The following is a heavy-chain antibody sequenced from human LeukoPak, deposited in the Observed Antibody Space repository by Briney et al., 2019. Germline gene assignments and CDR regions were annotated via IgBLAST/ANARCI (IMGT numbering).Heavy chain of an antibody. V-gene: IGHV4-61*02. CDR2: IHIGGTT. Sequence: SETLSLTCTVSGGSINSGNYYWSWMRQPAGKGLEWIGRIHIGGTTTYKSSPQSRVTISIDTSKNQFSLRLNSVTAADTAIYYCVGLRFLQWTPTRIFDSWGQGTLVTVSS. CDR1: GGSINSGNYY. J-gene: IGHJ4*02. CDR3: VGLRFLQWTPTRIFDS. D-gene: IGHD3-3*01.